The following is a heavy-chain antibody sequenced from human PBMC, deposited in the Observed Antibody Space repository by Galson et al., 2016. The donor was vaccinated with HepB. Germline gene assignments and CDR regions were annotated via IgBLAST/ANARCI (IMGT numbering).Heavy chain of an antibody. CDR3: ASLRVPGVRGVPYFDH. CDR2: ISYAGKT. Sequence: SETLSLTCSVSGDSISNSRYYWGLIRQPPGKGMEWIGSISYAGKTYYNPSLKSRLTMSVDTSKNQVSLTLCSVAAADTALYYCASLRVPGVRGVPYFDHWGQGTQVTVSS. D-gene: IGHD3-10*01. J-gene: IGHJ4*02. V-gene: IGHV4-39*01. CDR1: GDSISNSRYY.